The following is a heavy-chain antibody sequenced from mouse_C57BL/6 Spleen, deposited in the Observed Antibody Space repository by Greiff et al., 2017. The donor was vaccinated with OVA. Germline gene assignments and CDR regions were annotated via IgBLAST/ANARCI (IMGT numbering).Heavy chain of an antibody. D-gene: IGHD2-4*01. J-gene: IGHJ4*01. CDR1: GYSITSGYY. Sequence: EVHLVESGPGLVKPSQSLSLTCSVTGYSITSGYYWNWIRQFPGNKLEWMGYISYDGSNNYNPSLKNRISITRDTSKNQFFLKLNSVTTEDTATYYCARNYDYDGDYYAMDYWGQGTSVTVSS. CDR3: ARNYDYDGDYYAMDY. V-gene: IGHV3-6*01. CDR2: ISYDGSN.